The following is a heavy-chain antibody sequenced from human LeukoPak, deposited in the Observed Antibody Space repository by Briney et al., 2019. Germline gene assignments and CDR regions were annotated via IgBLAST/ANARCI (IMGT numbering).Heavy chain of an antibody. Sequence: SETLSLTCTVSGGSISSGSSYWGWIRQPPGKGLEWIGGIYYSGSTYYNPSLKSRVTISVDTSKNQFSLKLRSVTAADTAVYYCARDRGAYGDGIDYWGQGTLVTVSS. CDR1: GGSISSGSSY. V-gene: IGHV4-39*02. J-gene: IGHJ4*02. D-gene: IGHD4-17*01. CDR2: IYYSGST. CDR3: ARDRGAYGDGIDY.